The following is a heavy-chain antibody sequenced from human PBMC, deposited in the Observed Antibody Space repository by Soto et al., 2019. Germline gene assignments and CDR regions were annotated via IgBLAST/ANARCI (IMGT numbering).Heavy chain of an antibody. J-gene: IGHJ3*02. CDR3: ARGGGVGVAGSAAFDM. CDR1: GYPVTSYY. V-gene: IGHV1-2*02. CDR2: INPATGAA. D-gene: IGHD3-3*01. Sequence: QLHLVQSGAVVKKPGASVTVSCSASGYPVTSYYMHWVRQAPGRGLEWMGGINPATGAAKYTQSFRGGATMTRDTSSSTFLLELSGLTSEDTAVFYGARGGGVGVAGSAAFDMWGQGTLVTVSS.